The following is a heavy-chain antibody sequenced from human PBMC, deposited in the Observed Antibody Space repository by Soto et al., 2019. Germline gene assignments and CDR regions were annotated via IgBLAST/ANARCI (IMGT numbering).Heavy chain of an antibody. V-gene: IGHV3-53*01. Sequence: GGSLRLSCAASGFSFSDFGMTWVRQAPGKGLEWVSVIYSGGSTYYADSVKGQFTISRDNSKNTLYLQMNSLRAEDTAVYYCARERHYDSRGPPHYYYGMDVWGQGTTVTVSS. D-gene: IGHD3-22*01. CDR2: IYSGGST. CDR3: ARERHYDSRGPPHYYYGMDV. J-gene: IGHJ6*02. CDR1: GFSFSDFG.